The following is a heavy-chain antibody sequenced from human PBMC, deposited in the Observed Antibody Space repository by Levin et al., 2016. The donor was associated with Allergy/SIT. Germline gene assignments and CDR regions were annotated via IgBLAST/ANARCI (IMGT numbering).Heavy chain of an antibody. CDR2: INHSGST. J-gene: IGHJ2*01. D-gene: IGHD4-17*01. Sequence: RQAPGKGLEWIGEINHSGSTNYNPSLKSRVTISVDTSKNQFSLKLSSVTAADTAVYYCARALTTGSVSANFDLWGRGTLVTVSS. CDR3: ARALTTGSVSANFDL. V-gene: IGHV4-34*01.